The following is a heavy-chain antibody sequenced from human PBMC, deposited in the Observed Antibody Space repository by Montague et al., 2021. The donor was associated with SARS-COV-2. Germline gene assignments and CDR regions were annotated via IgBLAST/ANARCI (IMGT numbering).Heavy chain of an antibody. Sequence: SETLSLTCTVSGGSISSYFCSWIRQPPRKGMELIAYNHYGGSTNLNPYLRRQVTMSVEASKSQIYLKLSSVTAADTAVYYCAVVVYCSISGCYTLYYMDVWGKGTTVTVSS. CDR3: AVVVYCSISGCYTLYYMDV. V-gene: IGHV4-59*01. CDR2: NHYGGST. CDR1: GGSISSYF. J-gene: IGHJ6*03. D-gene: IGHD2-2*02.